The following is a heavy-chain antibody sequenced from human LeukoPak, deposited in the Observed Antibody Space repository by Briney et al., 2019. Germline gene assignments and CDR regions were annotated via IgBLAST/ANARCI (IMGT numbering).Heavy chain of an antibody. Sequence: GESLKISCKGSGYSFTSYWIGWVRQMPGKGLEWMGIIYPGDSDTQYSPSFQGQVTISVDKSISTAYLQWSSLKASDTAMYFCARNYCTSTTCYPHFDYWGQGALVTVSS. CDR2: IYPGDSDT. V-gene: IGHV5-51*01. D-gene: IGHD2-2*01. J-gene: IGHJ4*02. CDR3: ARNYCTSTTCYPHFDY. CDR1: GYSFTSYW.